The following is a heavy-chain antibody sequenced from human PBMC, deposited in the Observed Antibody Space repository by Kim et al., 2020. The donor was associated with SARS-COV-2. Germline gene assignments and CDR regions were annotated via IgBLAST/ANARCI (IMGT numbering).Heavy chain of an antibody. CDR3: ARDWPTIAARPNFDY. CDR1: GFTFSSYE. Sequence: GGSLRLSCAASGFTFSSYEMNWVRQAPGKGLEWVSYISSSGSTIYYADSVKGRFTISIDNAKNSLYLQMNSLRAEDTAVYYCARDWPTIAARPNFDYWGQGTLVTVSS. CDR2: ISSSGSTI. J-gene: IGHJ4*02. V-gene: IGHV3-48*03. D-gene: IGHD6-6*01.